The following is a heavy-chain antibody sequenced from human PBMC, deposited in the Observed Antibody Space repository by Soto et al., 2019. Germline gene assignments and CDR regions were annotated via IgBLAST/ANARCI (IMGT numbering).Heavy chain of an antibody. CDR1: GYTFTGYY. D-gene: IGHD2-15*01. Sequence: ASVKVSCKASGYTFTGYYMHWVRQAPGQGLAWMGWINPNSGGTNYAQKFQGRVTMTRDTSINTANIELSRLRHDDTAGYYCARVRYCVFPKDSAFDPWGQGTMVTVSS. V-gene: IGHV1-2*02. CDR2: INPNSGGT. CDR3: ARVRYCVFPKDSAFDP. J-gene: IGHJ5*02.